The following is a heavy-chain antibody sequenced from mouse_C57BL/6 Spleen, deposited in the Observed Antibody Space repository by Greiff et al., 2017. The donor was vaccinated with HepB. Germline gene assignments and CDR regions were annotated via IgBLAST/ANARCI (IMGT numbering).Heavy chain of an antibody. CDR2: IDPETGGT. V-gene: IGHV1-15*01. Sequence: VQLVESGAELVRPGASVTLSCKASGYTFTDYEMHWVKQTPVHGLEWIGAIDPETGGTAYNQKFKGKAILTADKSSSTAYMELRSLTSEDSAVYYCTRSLYDGYYGWGQGTTLTVSS. CDR3: TRSLYDGYYG. CDR1: GYTFTDYE. D-gene: IGHD2-3*01. J-gene: IGHJ2*01.